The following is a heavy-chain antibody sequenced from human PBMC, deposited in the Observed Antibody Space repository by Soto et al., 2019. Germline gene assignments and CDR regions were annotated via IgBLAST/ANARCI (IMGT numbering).Heavy chain of an antibody. V-gene: IGHV3-23*01. Sequence: EVQLLESGGGLVQPGGSLRLSCAASGFTFSSYAMSWVRQAPGKGLEWVSAISGSGGSTYYADSVKGRFTISRDNTKNTLYLQKNSLRAEDTAVYYCANRYSSSWYPPAGGHYFDYWGQGTLVTVSS. CDR3: ANRYSSSWYPPAGGHYFDY. CDR1: GFTFSSYA. J-gene: IGHJ4*02. D-gene: IGHD6-13*01. CDR2: ISGSGGST.